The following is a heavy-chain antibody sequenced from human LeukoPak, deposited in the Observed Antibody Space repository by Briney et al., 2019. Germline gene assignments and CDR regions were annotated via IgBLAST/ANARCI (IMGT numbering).Heavy chain of an antibody. CDR2: ISSSSSTI. J-gene: IGHJ6*04. Sequence: GGSLRLSCAASGFTFSSYSMNWVRQAPGKGLEWVSYISSSSSTIYYADSVKGRFTIYRDNAKNSLYLQMNSLRAEDTSVYYCAELGITMIGGVWGKGTTVTISS. V-gene: IGHV3-48*04. D-gene: IGHD3-10*02. CDR1: GFTFSSYS. CDR3: AELGITMIGGV.